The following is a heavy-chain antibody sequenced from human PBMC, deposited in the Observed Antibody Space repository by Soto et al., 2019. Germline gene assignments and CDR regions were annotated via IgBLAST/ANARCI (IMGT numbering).Heavy chain of an antibody. J-gene: IGHJ5*02. Sequence: QVQLVQSGAEVKKPGASVKVSCKASGYTFTSYGISWVRQAPGQGLEWMGWISAYNGNTNYAKKLQGRVTMTTDTSTSTANMELRSLRSDDTAVYDCARGESIAARPRLHWFDPWGQGTLVTVSS. V-gene: IGHV1-18*04. CDR1: GYTFTSYG. CDR2: ISAYNGNT. D-gene: IGHD6-6*01. CDR3: ARGESIAARPRLHWFDP.